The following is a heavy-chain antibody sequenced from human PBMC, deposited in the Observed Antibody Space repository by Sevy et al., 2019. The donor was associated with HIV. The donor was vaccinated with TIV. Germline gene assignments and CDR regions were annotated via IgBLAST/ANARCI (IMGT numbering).Heavy chain of an antibody. V-gene: IGHV3-11*06. D-gene: IGHD2-2*01. J-gene: IGHJ3*02. CDR1: GFTFSDYY. Sequence: GGSLRLSCAASGFTFSDYYINWIRQAPGKGLEWVSYISGSSSYTNYADSVKGRFTISRDNAKISRYRQMNSLRAEDTAVYYCARVGCSISSCPKGDAFDIWGQGTMVTVSS. CDR2: ISGSSSYT. CDR3: ARVGCSISSCPKGDAFDI.